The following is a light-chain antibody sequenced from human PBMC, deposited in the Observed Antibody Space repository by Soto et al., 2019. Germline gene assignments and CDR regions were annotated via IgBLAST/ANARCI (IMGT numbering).Light chain of an antibody. V-gene: IGLV2-14*01. CDR3: ISFLTRTAPIL. J-gene: IGLJ2*01. Sequence: QSALAQPASVSGSPGQSVTISCSGSANDYVSWYQHHPGKAPKLLLYEVTHRPSGVSHRFSGSKSGNTASLTISGLQPEDEAHYYCISFLTRTAPILFGGGTKVTVL. CDR1: ANDY. CDR2: EVT.